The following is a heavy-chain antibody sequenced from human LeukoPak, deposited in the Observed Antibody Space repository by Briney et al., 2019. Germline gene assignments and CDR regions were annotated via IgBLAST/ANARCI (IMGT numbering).Heavy chain of an antibody. V-gene: IGHV1-18*01. CDR2: ISAYNGNT. D-gene: IGHD3-3*01. CDR1: GYTFTSYG. J-gene: IGHJ3*02. CDR3: ARLTYYDFWSGYNYAFDI. Sequence: ASVKVSCKASGYTFTSYGISWVRQAPGQGLEWMGWISAYNGNTNYAQKLQGRVTMTTDTSTSTAYMELRSLRSDDTAVYYCARLTYYDFWSGYNYAFDIWGQGTMVTVSS.